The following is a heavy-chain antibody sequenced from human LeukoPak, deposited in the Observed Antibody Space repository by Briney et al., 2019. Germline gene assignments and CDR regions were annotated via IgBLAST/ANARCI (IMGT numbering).Heavy chain of an antibody. CDR1: GGSISSNY. CDR2: IYSSGNT. J-gene: IGHJ2*01. V-gene: IGHV4-4*07. CDR3: ARVWLSSGSYWYFDF. D-gene: IGHD3-22*01. Sequence: PSETLSLTCTGSGGSISSNYWSWIRQPAGKGLEDIGRIYSSGNTNSNPSLKRRVTMSVDTSKNQFSLLLHSVTAADTAVYYCARVWLSSGSYWYFDFWGRGTLVIVSS.